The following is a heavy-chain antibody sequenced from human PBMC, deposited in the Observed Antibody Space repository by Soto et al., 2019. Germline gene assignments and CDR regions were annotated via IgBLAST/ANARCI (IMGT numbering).Heavy chain of an antibody. D-gene: IGHD3-16*01. CDR2: IIPIYGTA. J-gene: IGHJ5*02. Sequence: ASVKVSCKASGYTFTSYGISWVRQAPGQGLEWMGGIIPIYGTANYAQKFQGRVTITADESTSTAYMELSSLRSEDTAVYYCARDRGDSWFDPWGQGTLVTVSS. CDR1: GYTFTSYG. V-gene: IGHV1-69*13. CDR3: ARDRGDSWFDP.